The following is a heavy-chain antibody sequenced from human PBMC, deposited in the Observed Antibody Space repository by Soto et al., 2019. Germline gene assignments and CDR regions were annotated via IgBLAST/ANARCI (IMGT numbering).Heavy chain of an antibody. CDR2: IIPILGIA. D-gene: IGHD3-10*01. V-gene: IGHV1-69*02. CDR3: ASLMSSGYYYGMDV. Sequence: AASVKVSCKASGGTFGSYTIRWVRQAPGQGLEWMGRIIPILGIANYAQKFQGRVTITADKSTSTAYMELSSLRSEDTAVYYCASLMSSGYYYGMDVWGQGTTVTVSS. J-gene: IGHJ6*02. CDR1: GGTFGSYT.